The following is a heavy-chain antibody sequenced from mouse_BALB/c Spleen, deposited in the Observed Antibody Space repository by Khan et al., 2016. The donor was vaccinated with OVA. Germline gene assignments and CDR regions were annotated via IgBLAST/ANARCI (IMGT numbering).Heavy chain of an antibody. Sequence: EVELVESGGGLVKPGGSLKLSCAASGFTFSDYYMYWIRQPPEKRLEWVATISDGGSYTYYPARVKGRFTISRADAKNNLYLQMSRLKSEDTAMYYCARGYYGDPFAYWGQGTLVTVSA. V-gene: IGHV5-4*02. CDR1: GFTFSDYY. CDR2: ISDGGSYT. J-gene: IGHJ3*01. CDR3: ARGYYGDPFAY. D-gene: IGHD2-13*01.